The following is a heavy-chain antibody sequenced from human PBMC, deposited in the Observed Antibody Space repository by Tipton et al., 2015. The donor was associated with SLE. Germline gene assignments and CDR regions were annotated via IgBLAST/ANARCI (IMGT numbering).Heavy chain of an antibody. CDR2: INHSRST. Sequence: TLSLTCAVYGGSFSGYYWSWIRQPPGKGLEWIGEINHSRSTNYNPSLKSRVTISVDTSKNQFSLKLSSVTAADTAVYYCARVPVARSRGWFDPWGQGTLVTVSS. V-gene: IGHV4-34*01. D-gene: IGHD3-10*01. CDR1: GGSFSGYY. J-gene: IGHJ5*02. CDR3: ARVPVARSRGWFDP.